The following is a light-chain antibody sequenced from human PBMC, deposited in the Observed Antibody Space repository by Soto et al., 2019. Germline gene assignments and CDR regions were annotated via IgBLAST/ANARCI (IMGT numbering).Light chain of an antibody. CDR3: QQRSNWLT. J-gene: IGKJ4*01. CDR2: DAS. CDR1: QSVSSY. V-gene: IGKV3-11*01. Sequence: EIVLTQSPATLSLSPGERATLSCGASQSVSSYLAWYQQKPGQAPRLLIYDASNRATGIPARFSGSGSGTDFTLTISRLEPEDFAVYYCQQRSNWLTFGGGTKVEIK.